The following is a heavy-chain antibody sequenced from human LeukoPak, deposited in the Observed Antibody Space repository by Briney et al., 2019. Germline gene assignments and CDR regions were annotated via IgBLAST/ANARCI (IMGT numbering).Heavy chain of an antibody. J-gene: IGHJ4*02. Sequence: GGSLRLSCAASGFTFSSYAMSWVRQAPGKGLEWVSAISGSVGSTYYADSVKGRFTISRDNSKNTLYLQMNSLRAEDTAVYYCATGGPKSEEFDYWGQGTLVTVSS. CDR1: GFTFSSYA. V-gene: IGHV3-23*01. CDR2: ISGSVGST. CDR3: ATGGPKSEEFDY.